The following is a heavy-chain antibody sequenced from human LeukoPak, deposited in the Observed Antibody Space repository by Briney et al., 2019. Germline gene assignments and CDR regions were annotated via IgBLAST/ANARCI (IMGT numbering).Heavy chain of an antibody. Sequence: GGSLRLSCAASGFSFSTYYVNWVRQAPGKGLEWVPCISSSSTYIYYADSVRGRFAISRDNAKNSLYLQMNSLRAEDTAVYYCARENHGSFDYWGQGSLVTVSS. CDR3: ARENHGSFDY. V-gene: IGHV3-21*01. CDR1: GFSFSTYY. D-gene: IGHD1-14*01. J-gene: IGHJ4*02. CDR2: ISSSSTYI.